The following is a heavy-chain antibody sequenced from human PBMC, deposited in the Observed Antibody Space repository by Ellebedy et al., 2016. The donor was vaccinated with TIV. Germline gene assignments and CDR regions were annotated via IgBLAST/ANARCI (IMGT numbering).Heavy chain of an antibody. V-gene: IGHV3-30-3*01. CDR1: GFPFSTYA. Sequence: GESLKTSCAASGFPFSTYAMHWVRQPPGKGLEWVAAISYDGSNQFYADSVKGRFTISRDNSKNTLYLQMNSLRADDAAVYYCAKEQTNHYFDSWGQGTLVTVSS. CDR2: ISYDGSNQ. J-gene: IGHJ4*02. D-gene: IGHD1-14*01. CDR3: AKEQTNHYFDS.